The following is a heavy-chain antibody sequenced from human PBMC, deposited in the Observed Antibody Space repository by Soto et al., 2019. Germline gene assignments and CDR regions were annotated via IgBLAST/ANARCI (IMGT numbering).Heavy chain of an antibody. CDR3: ARDAYLGSGSYAF. D-gene: IGHD3-10*01. V-gene: IGHV3-33*01. J-gene: IGHJ4*01. CDR2: IRSGGSNK. CDR1: GFTFTSYG. Sequence: LRLSCAASGFTFTSYGMHWARQAPGKGLGWVAVIRSGGSNKDYADSVKGRFAISRDHYKNTLYLQMNNLRAEDTAVYYCARDAYLGSGSYAFWGHGTLVTVSS.